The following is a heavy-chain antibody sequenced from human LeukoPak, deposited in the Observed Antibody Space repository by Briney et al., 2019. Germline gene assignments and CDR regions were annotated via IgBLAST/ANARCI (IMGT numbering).Heavy chain of an antibody. CDR1: GFTFSSYA. CDR2: ISYDGSNK. D-gene: IGHD3-22*01. J-gene: IGHJ4*02. CDR3: ARDYAYYYDSSGYYPDY. Sequence: GRSLRLSCAASGFTFSSYAMHWVRQAPGKGLEWVAVISYDGSNKYYADSVKGRFTISRDNSKNTLYLQMNSLRAEDTAVYYCARDYAYYYDSSGYYPDYWGQGTLVTVSS. V-gene: IGHV3-30*04.